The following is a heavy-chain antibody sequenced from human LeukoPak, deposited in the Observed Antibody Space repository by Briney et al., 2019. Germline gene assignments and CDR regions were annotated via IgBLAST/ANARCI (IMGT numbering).Heavy chain of an antibody. CDR2: IRYDGSKK. Sequence: GGPLRLSCAASGFTFSSYGMHWVRQAPGKGLEWVAFIRYDGSKKYYADSVKGRFTISRDNSKNTLYLQMNSLRAEDTAVYYCAKGRPITMIVVVIPGVDYWGQGTLVTVSS. V-gene: IGHV3-30*02. J-gene: IGHJ4*02. CDR1: GFTFSSYG. D-gene: IGHD3-22*01. CDR3: AKGRPITMIVVVIPGVDY.